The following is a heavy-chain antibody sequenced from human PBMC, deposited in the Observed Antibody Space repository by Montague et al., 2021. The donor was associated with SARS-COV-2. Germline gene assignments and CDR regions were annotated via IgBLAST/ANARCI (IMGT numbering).Heavy chain of an antibody. CDR3: ARILVAAAGPPFDP. V-gene: IGHV2-70*11. CDR2: IDWDDDK. CDR1: GFSLSTSGMC. Sequence: PALVKPTQTLTLTCTFSGFSLSTSGMCVSWIRQPPGKALEWLARIDWDDDKYYSTSLKTRLTISKDTSKNQVVLTMTNMDPVDTATYYCARILVAAAGPPFDPWGQGTLVTVSS. J-gene: IGHJ5*02. D-gene: IGHD6-13*01.